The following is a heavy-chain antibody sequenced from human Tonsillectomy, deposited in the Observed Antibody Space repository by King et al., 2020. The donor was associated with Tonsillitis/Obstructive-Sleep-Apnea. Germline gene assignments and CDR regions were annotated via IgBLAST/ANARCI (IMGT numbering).Heavy chain of an antibody. CDR1: DWSFSGYY. CDR3: ARGGSMATRLRT. D-gene: IGHD6-6*01. CDR2: INPSGGT. Sequence: VQLQQWGAGLLKASETLSLTCAVYDWSFSGYYWSWIRQPPGKGLEWFGEINPSGGTNYNPSLKSRVTISLDTSKNQFSLKLSSVTAADTAVYYCARGGSMATRLRTWGQGTLVTVSS. V-gene: IGHV4-34*01. J-gene: IGHJ5*02.